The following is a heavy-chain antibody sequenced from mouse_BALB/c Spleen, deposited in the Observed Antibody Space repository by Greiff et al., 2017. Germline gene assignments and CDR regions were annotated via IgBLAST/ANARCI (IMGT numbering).Heavy chain of an antibody. CDR1: GFTFSSYT. Sequence: EVKLVESGGGLVQPGGSLKLSCAASGFTFSSYTMSWVRQTPEKRLEWVAYISNGGGSTYYPDTVKGRFTISRDNAKNTLYLQMSSLKSEDTAMYYCARHEKSWFAYWGQGTLVTVSA. V-gene: IGHV5-12-2*01. CDR3: ARHEKSWFAY. J-gene: IGHJ3*01. CDR2: ISNGGGST.